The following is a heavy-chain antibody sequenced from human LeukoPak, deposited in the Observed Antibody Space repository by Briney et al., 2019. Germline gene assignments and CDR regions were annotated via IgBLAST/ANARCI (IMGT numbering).Heavy chain of an antibody. J-gene: IGHJ3*01. D-gene: IGHD1-26*01. V-gene: IGHV3-7*01. CDR1: GFTFSTYW. CDR2: IKQDGSAK. CDR3: ARWKMELERNAFDF. Sequence: GGSLRLSCAGSGFTFSTYWMSWVRQAPGKGLEWVANIKQDGSAKYYVDSVKGRFTISRDNAKNSLYLQMNSLRAEDTAVYYCARWKMELERNAFDFWGQGTVVTVSS.